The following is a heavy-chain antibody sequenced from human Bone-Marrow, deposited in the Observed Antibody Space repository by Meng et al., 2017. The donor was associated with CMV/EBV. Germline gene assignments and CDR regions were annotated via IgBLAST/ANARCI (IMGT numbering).Heavy chain of an antibody. D-gene: IGHD6-13*01. CDR1: GGSISSSNW. CDR3: ALRFIASNTWYEADY. V-gene: IGHV4-4*02. CDR2: IYHSGST. Sequence: SETLSLTCAVSGGSISSSNWWSWVRQPPGKGLEWIGEIYHSGSTNYNPSLKSRVTISVDKSKNQLSLKLSSVTAADTAVYYCALRFIASNTWYEADYWGQGALVTVSS. J-gene: IGHJ4*02.